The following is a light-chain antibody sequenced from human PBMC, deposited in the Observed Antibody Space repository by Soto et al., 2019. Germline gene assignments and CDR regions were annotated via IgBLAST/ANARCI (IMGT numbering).Light chain of an antibody. CDR1: QSVSSY. Sequence: EIVLTQSPATLSLSPGERATLSCRASQSVSSYLAWYQQKPSQAPRLLIYDASNRATGIPARFSGSGSGTDFTLTISSLEPEDFAVYYCQQRSNWPPGAFGXXTKVDIK. J-gene: IGKJ1*01. CDR3: QQRSNWPPGA. V-gene: IGKV3-11*01. CDR2: DAS.